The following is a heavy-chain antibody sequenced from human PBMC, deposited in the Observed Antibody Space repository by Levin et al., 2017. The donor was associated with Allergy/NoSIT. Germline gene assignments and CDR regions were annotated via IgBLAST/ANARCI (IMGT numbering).Heavy chain of an antibody. Sequence: SETLSLTCTVSGGSISSYYWSWIRQPPGKGLEWIGYIYYSGSTNYNPSLKSRVTISVDTSKNQFSLKLSSVTAADTAVYYCAGSDYGGNSEVYWGQGTLVTVSS. CDR3: AGSDYGGNSEVY. CDR2: IYYSGST. J-gene: IGHJ4*02. V-gene: IGHV4-59*01. D-gene: IGHD4-23*01. CDR1: GGSISSYY.